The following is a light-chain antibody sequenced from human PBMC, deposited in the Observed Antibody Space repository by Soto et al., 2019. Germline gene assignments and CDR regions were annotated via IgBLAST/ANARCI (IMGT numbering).Light chain of an antibody. V-gene: IGLV2-14*01. Sequence: QSALTQPASVSGSPGQSITISCTGTGSDVGVYNFVSWYQQHPGKAPKLMIFEVTNRPSGVSNRFSGSKSGNTASLTISGLQADDEADYYCSSCTSSTTQVLGGGTKLTV. CDR1: GSDVGVYNF. J-gene: IGLJ2*01. CDR2: EVT. CDR3: SSCTSSTTQV.